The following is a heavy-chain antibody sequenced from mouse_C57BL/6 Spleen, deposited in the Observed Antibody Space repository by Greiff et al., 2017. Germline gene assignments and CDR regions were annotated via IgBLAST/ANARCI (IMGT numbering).Heavy chain of an antibody. D-gene: IGHD1-1*01. CDR1: GYAFSSYW. J-gene: IGHJ4*01. CDR3: EREDYCGNISYAVDY. CDR2: IYPGDGDT. V-gene: IGHV1-80*01. Sequence: VQLQQSGAELVKPGASVKISCKASGYAFSSYWMNWVKQRPGKGLEWIGQIYPGDGDTNYNGKFKGKATLTADKSSSTAYMQLSSLTSEDSAVYFCEREDYCGNISYAVDYWGQGTSVPVAS.